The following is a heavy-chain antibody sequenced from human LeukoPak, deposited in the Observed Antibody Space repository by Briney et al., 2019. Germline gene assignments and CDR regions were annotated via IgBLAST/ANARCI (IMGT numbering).Heavy chain of an antibody. Sequence: ASVKVSCKASGYTLTRYYMHWVRQAPGQGLEWMGIIDPSGGGTTYAQKFQGRATMTRDTSTSTVYMELSSLKSEDTAVYYCARWYSGSAHDYWGQGTLVTVSS. CDR2: IDPSGGGT. CDR1: GYTLTRYY. V-gene: IGHV1-46*01. D-gene: IGHD1-26*01. J-gene: IGHJ4*02. CDR3: ARWYSGSAHDY.